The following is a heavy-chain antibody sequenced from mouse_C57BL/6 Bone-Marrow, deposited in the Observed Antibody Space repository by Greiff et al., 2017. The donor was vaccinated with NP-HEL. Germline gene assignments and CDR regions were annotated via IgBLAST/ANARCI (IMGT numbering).Heavy chain of an antibody. Sequence: QVQLQQPGAELVKPGASVKLSCKASGYTFTSYWMQWVKQRPGQGLEWIGEIDPSDSYTKYNQKFKGKATLTVDTSSSTAYMQLSSLTSEDSAVYYCARRAYYSNSFYWYFDVWGTGTTVTVSS. J-gene: IGHJ1*03. V-gene: IGHV1-50*01. CDR1: GYTFTSYW. D-gene: IGHD2-5*01. CDR2: IDPSDSYT. CDR3: ARRAYYSNSFYWYFDV.